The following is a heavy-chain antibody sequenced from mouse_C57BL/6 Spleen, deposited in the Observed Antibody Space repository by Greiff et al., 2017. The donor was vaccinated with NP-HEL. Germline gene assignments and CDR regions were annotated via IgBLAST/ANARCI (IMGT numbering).Heavy chain of an antibody. J-gene: IGHJ1*03. CDR3: TLYYHGSSRLWYFDV. D-gene: IGHD1-1*01. CDR2: IDPETGGT. V-gene: IGHV1-15*01. CDR1: GYTFTDYE. Sequence: QVQLQQSGAELVRPGASVTLSCKASGYTFTDYEMHWVKQTPVHGLEWIGAIDPETGGTAYNQKFKGKAILTADKSSSTAYMELRSLTSEDSAVYYCTLYYHGSSRLWYFDVWGTGTTVTVSS.